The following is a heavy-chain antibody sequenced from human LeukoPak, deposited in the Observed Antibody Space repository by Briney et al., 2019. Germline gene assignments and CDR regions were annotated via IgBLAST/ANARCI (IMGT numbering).Heavy chain of an antibody. CDR2: IYPSGST. CDR1: GYSISSGYY. J-gene: IGHJ6*03. Sequence: SETLSLTCTVSGYSISSGYYWGWIRQPPGKGLEWIGSIYPSGSTYYYPSLKSRVTISLDTSKNQFSLKLTSVTAADTAVYYCARTTEGGYTYGYFYYYYMDVWGKGTTVTISS. V-gene: IGHV4-38-2*02. D-gene: IGHD5-18*01. CDR3: ARTTEGGYTYGYFYYYYMDV.